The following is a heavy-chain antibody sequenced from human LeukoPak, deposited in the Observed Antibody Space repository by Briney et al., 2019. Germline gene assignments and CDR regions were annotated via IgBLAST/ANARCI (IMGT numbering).Heavy chain of an antibody. CDR1: GGSFSGYF. Sequence: SETLSLTCVVYGGSFSGYFWSWIRQPPGKGLEWIGEITPSGSTNYSPSLKSRVSISIDTSKKKLSLRVSSVTAADTAVYYCARRLRIEGGTRRGDAFDIWGQGTVVTVSS. CDR3: ARRLRIEGGTRRGDAFDI. V-gene: IGHV4-34*01. D-gene: IGHD1-26*01. CDR2: ITPSGST. J-gene: IGHJ3*02.